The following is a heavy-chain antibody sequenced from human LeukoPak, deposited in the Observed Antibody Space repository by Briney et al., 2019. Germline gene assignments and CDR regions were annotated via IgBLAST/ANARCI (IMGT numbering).Heavy chain of an antibody. Sequence: PGRSLRLSCAASGFTFSSYGMHWVRQAPGKGLEWVATISYDGSSRYYADSVKGPFTISRDNSKNTLYLQMHSLRPEDTAIYYCATTGSFVFDYWGQGTLVTVSS. CDR1: GFTFSSYG. D-gene: IGHD1-14*01. V-gene: IGHV3-30*03. CDR2: ISYDGSSR. CDR3: ATTGSFVFDY. J-gene: IGHJ4*02.